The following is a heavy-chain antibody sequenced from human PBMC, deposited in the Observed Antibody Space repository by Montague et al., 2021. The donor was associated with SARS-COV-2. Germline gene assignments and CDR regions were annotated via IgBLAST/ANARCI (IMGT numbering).Heavy chain of an antibody. Sequence: SETLSLTCAVYGGSFSDYHWSWIRQPPGQGLEWIGEINHSGNTNYNPSLKSRVTISRDTSKNQFPLKLSSVTAANTAVYYCARDVRYYDFWSGRAQTSPDYWGQGTLVTVSS. CDR3: ARDVRYYDFWSGRAQTSPDY. D-gene: IGHD3-3*01. CDR2: INHSGNT. J-gene: IGHJ4*02. V-gene: IGHV4-34*01. CDR1: GGSFSDYH.